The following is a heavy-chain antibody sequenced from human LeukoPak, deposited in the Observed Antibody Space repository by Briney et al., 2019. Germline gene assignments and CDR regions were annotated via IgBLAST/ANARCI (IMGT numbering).Heavy chain of an antibody. D-gene: IGHD2/OR15-2a*01. CDR1: EFTVSSYY. CDR2: IYSAGNT. V-gene: IGHV3-66*02. CDR3: ARAREYLAVDL. Sequence: PGGSLRLSCAASEFTVSSYYMNWVRQAPGKGLEWVSVIYSAGNTYYADSVKGRFTISRDNSKNTLFLQMDSLRAEDTAVYYCARAREYLAVDLWGQGTQVTVSS. J-gene: IGHJ5*02.